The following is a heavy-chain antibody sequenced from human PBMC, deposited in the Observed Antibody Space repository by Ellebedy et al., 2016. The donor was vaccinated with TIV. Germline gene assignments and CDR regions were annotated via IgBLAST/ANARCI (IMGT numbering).Heavy chain of an antibody. CDR2: ISAYNGNT. CDR3: ARRSRHDYSIREMYYFDY. J-gene: IGHJ4*02. D-gene: IGHD4-11*01. CDR1: GYTFTSYG. V-gene: IGHV1-18*01. Sequence: AASVKVSCKASGYTFTSYGISWVRQAPGQGLEWMGWISAYNGNTNYAQKFQGRVTMTTDTSTNTAYMDLRSLRSDDTAVYFCARRSRHDYSIREMYYFDYWGQGTLVTVSS.